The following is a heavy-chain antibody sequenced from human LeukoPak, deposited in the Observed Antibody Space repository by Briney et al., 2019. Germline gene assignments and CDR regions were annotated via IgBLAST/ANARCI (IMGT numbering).Heavy chain of an antibody. V-gene: IGHV4-34*01. CDR3: TRHGTRYYYYYTDV. J-gene: IGHJ6*03. CDR1: GGSFSGYY. Sequence: SETLSLTCAVYGGSFSGYYWTWIRQPPGKGLEWIGEIHHSGSTNYNPSLKSRVTISVDTSKNQFSLNLSSVTAADTAVYYCTRHGTRYYYYYTDVWGRGTTVTVSS. CDR2: IHHSGST.